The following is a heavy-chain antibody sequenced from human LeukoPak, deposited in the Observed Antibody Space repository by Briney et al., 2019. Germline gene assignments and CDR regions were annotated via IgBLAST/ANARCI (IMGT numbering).Heavy chain of an antibody. J-gene: IGHJ6*03. Sequence: GGSLRLSCAASGFTFSSYWMSWVRQAPGKGLEWVANIKQDGSEKNYVDSVKGRFTISRDNAKNSLYLQMNSLRAEDTAVYYCARVYGDYYYYMDVWGKGTTVTVFS. CDR1: GFTFSSYW. D-gene: IGHD4-17*01. CDR2: IKQDGSEK. V-gene: IGHV3-7*01. CDR3: ARVYGDYYYYMDV.